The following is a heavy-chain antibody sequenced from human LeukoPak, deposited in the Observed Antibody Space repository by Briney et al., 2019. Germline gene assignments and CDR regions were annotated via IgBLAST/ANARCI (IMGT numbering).Heavy chain of an antibody. V-gene: IGHV4-34*01. CDR1: GGSFSGYY. CDR3: AREGGYYYDSSGYAMDV. D-gene: IGHD3-22*01. Sequence: SETLSLTCAVYGGSFSGYYWSWIRQPPGKGLEWIGEINHSGSTNYNPSLKSRVTISVDTSKNQFSLKLSSVTAADTAVYYCAREGGYYYDSSGYAMDVWGKGTTVTISS. CDR2: INHSGST. J-gene: IGHJ6*04.